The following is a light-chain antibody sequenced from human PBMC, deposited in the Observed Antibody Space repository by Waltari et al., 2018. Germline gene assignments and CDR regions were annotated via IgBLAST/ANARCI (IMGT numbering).Light chain of an antibody. Sequence: EIVLTPSPDTLSLSPGERVTLSCRARQTVTSSYLAGYQQKPGQAHRLLIYGASSRATGVPGRFSGSGSGTDFTVTISRLEPEDSAVYYCQQYDTLPPMTFGQGTKVEIK. CDR2: GAS. CDR1: QTVTSSY. V-gene: IGKV3-20*01. CDR3: QQYDTLPPMT. J-gene: IGKJ1*01.